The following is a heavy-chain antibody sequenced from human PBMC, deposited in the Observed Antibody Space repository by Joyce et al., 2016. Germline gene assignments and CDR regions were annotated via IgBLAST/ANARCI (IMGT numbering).Heavy chain of an antibody. CDR1: GFTFSSYA. CDR2: ISGSGDST. V-gene: IGHV3-23*01. Sequence: EVQLLDSGGGLVQPGGSLRLSCAATGFTFSSYAMSWVRQAPGKGLEWVSAISGSGDSTYYADSVKGRFTISRDNSKNTLYLQMNGLRAEDTAVYYCAKDDDYGDPSVDYWGQGTLVTVSS. J-gene: IGHJ4*02. D-gene: IGHD4-17*01. CDR3: AKDDDYGDPSVDY.